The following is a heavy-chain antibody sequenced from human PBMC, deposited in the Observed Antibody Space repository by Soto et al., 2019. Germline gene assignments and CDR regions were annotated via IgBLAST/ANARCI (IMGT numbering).Heavy chain of an antibody. CDR3: ATGIAAAVFVFDY. CDR2: FDPEDGET. D-gene: IGHD6-13*01. V-gene: IGHV1-24*01. Sequence: ASVKVSCKVSGYTLTELSIHWVRQAPGKGLEWMGGFDPEDGETIYAQKFQGRVTMTEDTSTDTAYMELSSLRSEDTAVYYCATGIAAAVFVFDYWGQGTLVTVSS. J-gene: IGHJ4*02. CDR1: GYTLTELS.